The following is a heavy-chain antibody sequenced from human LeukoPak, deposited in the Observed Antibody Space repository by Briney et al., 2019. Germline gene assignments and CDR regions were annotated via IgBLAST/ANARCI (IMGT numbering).Heavy chain of an antibody. Sequence: PSGTLSLTCAVSGGSIITTNWWSWVRQPPGKGLERIGEVHLNGATNYNPSLESRVSMSIDKSKNHLSLELSSVTAADTAMYYCTRESGAFSPFGFWGQGTLVTVSS. CDR3: TRESGAFSPFGF. CDR2: VHLNGAT. V-gene: IGHV4-4*02. CDR1: GGSIITTNW. D-gene: IGHD1-26*01. J-gene: IGHJ4*02.